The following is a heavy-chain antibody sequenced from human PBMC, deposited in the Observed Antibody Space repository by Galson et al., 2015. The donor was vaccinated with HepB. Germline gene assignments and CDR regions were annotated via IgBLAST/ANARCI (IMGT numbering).Heavy chain of an antibody. D-gene: IGHD2-15*01. V-gene: IGHV3-74*01. J-gene: IGHJ2*01. CDR3: VRGDIVVVAALPGYWYFDL. CDR2: INSDGSNT. CDR1: EFIFSDDW. Sequence: LRLSCAASEFIFSDDWMHWVRQTPGKGLVWVSHINSDGSNTSYADSVRGRFTISRDNAKNTLYLQMNSLRAEDTAVYYCVRGDIVVVAALPGYWYFDLWGRGTLVTVSS.